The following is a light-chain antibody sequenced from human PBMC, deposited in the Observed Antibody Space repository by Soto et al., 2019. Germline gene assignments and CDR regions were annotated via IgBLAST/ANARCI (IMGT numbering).Light chain of an antibody. J-gene: IGLJ2*01. CDR1: KSNVGRNY. CDR2: DTN. CDR3: GTWDSRLSGVL. V-gene: IGLV1-51*01. Sequence: QSVLTQPPSVSAAPGQTVTVSCSGNKSNVGRNYVSWYQQFPGTAPRLLIYDTNKRPSGIPGRFSGSKSGTSATPGITGLQTGDEAIYYCGTWDSRLSGVLFGGGTKLTVL.